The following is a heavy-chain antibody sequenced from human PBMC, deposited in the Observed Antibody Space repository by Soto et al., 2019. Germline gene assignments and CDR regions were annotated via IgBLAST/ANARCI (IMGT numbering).Heavy chain of an antibody. CDR2: IWYDGSNK. J-gene: IGHJ4*02. CDR3: ARDVAPFMISFGDADY. V-gene: IGHV3-33*01. D-gene: IGHD3-16*01. CDR1: GFTFSSYG. Sequence: QVQLVESGEGVVQPGRSLRLSCAASGFTFSSYGMHWVRQAPGKGLEWVAVIWYDGSNKYYADSVKGRFTISRDNSKNTLYLQMNSLRAEDTAVYYCARDVAPFMISFGDADYWGQGTLVTVSS.